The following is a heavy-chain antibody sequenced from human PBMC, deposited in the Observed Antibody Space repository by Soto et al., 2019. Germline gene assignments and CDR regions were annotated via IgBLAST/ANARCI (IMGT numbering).Heavy chain of an antibody. J-gene: IGHJ6*02. D-gene: IGHD3-16*01. V-gene: IGHV1-18*01. CDR3: VMVDNYVTPTPQDV. CDR2: ISPYTGNT. CDR1: GYIFVNYG. Sequence: ASVKVSCKASGYIFVNYGIAWVRQAPRQGLEWMGWISPYTGNTHSASKVQGRLTMTTDTSTGTAYMDLGSLTSDDTAVYYCVMVDNYVTPTPQDVWGQGTTVTV.